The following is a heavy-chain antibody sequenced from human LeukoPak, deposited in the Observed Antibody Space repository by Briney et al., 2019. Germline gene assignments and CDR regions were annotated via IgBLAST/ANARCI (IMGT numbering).Heavy chain of an antibody. CDR2: IKSKTDGGTT. D-gene: IGHD3-22*01. CDR1: GFTFSSYA. Sequence: GGSLRLSCAASGFTFSSYAMSWVRQAPGKGLEWLGRIKSKTDGGTTAYAAPVKGRFTISRDDSRNTLYLQMNSLKTEDTAVYYCSTTTYYDYSDLWGRGSLVTVSS. V-gene: IGHV3-15*01. CDR3: STTTYYDYSDL. J-gene: IGHJ2*01.